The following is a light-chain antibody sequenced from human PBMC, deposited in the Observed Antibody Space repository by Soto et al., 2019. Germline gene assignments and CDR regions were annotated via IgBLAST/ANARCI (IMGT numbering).Light chain of an antibody. CDR2: GTS. Sequence: EIVLTQSPATLSLSPGERATLSCRASQSFSGFLAWYQQKPGQAPRLLMYGTSTRATGIPARFSGSGSGTEFTLTISSLQSEDFAVYYCQQYNKWPPITFGQGTRWRL. CDR3: QQYNKWPPIT. CDR1: QSFSGF. V-gene: IGKV3-15*01. J-gene: IGKJ5*01.